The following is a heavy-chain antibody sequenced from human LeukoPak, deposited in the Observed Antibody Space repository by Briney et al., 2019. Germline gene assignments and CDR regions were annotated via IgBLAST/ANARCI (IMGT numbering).Heavy chain of an antibody. J-gene: IGHJ4*02. D-gene: IGHD1-1*01. Sequence: SGGSLRLSCVASGFTFSSYGMHWVRQAPGKGLEWVAFIRSDGSDKYYADSVKGRFTISRDNSKKMLYLQMNSLRAEDTAVFYCAKGWRYLRYYFDYWGQGTLVTVSS. V-gene: IGHV3-30*02. CDR3: AKGWRYLRYYFDY. CDR2: IRSDGSDK. CDR1: GFTFSSYG.